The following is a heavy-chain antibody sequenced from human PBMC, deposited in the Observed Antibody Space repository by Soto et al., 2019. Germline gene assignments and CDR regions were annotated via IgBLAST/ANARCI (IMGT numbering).Heavy chain of an antibody. CDR1: GYTFTNFG. D-gene: IGHD3-16*01. CDR2: ISAYNGNK. J-gene: IGHJ4*02. Sequence: QVQLVQSGAEVKKPGASVKVSCKASGYTFTNFGISWVRQAPGQGLEWMGWISAYNGNKNYEQNFQGRITMTTDTSTSTAYMELRSVRSDDTVVYYCARGGTPIDSWGQGTLVTVSS. V-gene: IGHV1-18*01. CDR3: ARGGTPIDS.